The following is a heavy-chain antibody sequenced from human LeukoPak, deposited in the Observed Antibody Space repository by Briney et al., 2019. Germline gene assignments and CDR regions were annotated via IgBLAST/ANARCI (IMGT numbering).Heavy chain of an antibody. D-gene: IGHD3-10*01. J-gene: IGHJ4*02. Sequence: TGGSLRLSCEASGFTFSTYWITWVRQAPGRGLEWVSLIYGGGTTFYPDSVKGRFTISRDNSKNTLYLQMNSLRAEDTAVYYCASGEWPQDYWGQGTLVTVSS. CDR2: IYGGGTT. CDR3: ASGEWPQDY. V-gene: IGHV3-53*01. CDR1: GFTFSTYW.